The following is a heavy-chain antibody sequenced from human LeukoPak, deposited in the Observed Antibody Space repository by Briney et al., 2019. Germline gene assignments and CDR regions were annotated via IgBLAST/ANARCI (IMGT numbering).Heavy chain of an antibody. CDR1: GFTFSSYG. CDR2: ISGSGGST. V-gene: IGHV3-23*01. CDR3: AKGNYYYGSGKTFDY. J-gene: IGHJ4*02. D-gene: IGHD3-10*01. Sequence: GGSLRLSCAASGFTFSSYGMSWVRQAPGKGLEWVSAISGSGGSTYYADSVKGRFTISRDNSKNTLYLQMNSLRAEDTAVYYCAKGNYYYGSGKTFDYWGQGTLVTVSS.